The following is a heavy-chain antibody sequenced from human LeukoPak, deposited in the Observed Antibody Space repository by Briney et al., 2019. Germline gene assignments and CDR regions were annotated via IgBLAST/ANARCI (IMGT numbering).Heavy chain of an antibody. D-gene: IGHD6-19*01. Sequence: SETLSLTCTVSGGSISSYYWSWIRQPPGKGLEWIGYIYYSGSTNYNPSLKSRVTISVDTSKNQFSLKLSSVTAADTAVYYCARDGAVAATVPYYYYYGMDVGGQGTTVTVSS. V-gene: IGHV4-59*01. CDR2: IYYSGST. CDR3: ARDGAVAATVPYYYYYGMDV. CDR1: GGSISSYY. J-gene: IGHJ6*02.